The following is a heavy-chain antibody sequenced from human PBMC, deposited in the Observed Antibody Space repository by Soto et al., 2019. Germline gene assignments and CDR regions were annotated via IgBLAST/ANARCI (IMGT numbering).Heavy chain of an antibody. J-gene: IGHJ4*02. CDR2: IWYDGTNK. D-gene: IGHD2-21*02. CDR3: ARDGDIILKRGLLGDY. CDR1: GFTFSSYG. Sequence: GGSLTLSRASSGFTFSSYGMHRVRQAPGKGLEWVAGIWYDGTNKYYADSVKGRFTISRDNYKNTLYLQMNSLRAEDTAVYYCARDGDIILKRGLLGDYWGQGT. V-gene: IGHV3-33*01.